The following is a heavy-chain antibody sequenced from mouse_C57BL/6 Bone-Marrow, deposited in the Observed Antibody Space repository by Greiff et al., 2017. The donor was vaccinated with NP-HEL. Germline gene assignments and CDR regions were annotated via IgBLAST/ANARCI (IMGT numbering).Heavy chain of an antibody. CDR2: INYDGSST. J-gene: IGHJ4*01. V-gene: IGHV5-16*01. Sequence: EVKLVESEGGLVQPGSSMKLSCTASGFTFSDSSMAWVRQVPEKGLEWVANINYDGSSTYYLDSLKSRFIISRDNAKNILYPQMSSLKSEDTATYYCAREGGLRRRTYAMDYWGQGTSVTVSS. D-gene: IGHD2-4*01. CDR3: AREGGLRRRTYAMDY. CDR1: GFTFSDSS.